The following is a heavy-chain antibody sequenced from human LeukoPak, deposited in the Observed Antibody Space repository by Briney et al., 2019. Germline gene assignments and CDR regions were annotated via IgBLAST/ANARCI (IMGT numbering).Heavy chain of an antibody. J-gene: IGHJ4*02. CDR3: AREGGPARPGLDY. Sequence: SETLSLTCAVYGGSFSGYYWSWIRQPPGKGLEWIGEINHSGSTNYNPSLKSRVTISVDTSKNQFSLKLNAVTAADTAVYYCAREGGPARPGLDYGGGGTLVTVSS. CDR2: INHSGST. CDR1: GGSFSGYY. D-gene: IGHD6-6*01. V-gene: IGHV4-34*01.